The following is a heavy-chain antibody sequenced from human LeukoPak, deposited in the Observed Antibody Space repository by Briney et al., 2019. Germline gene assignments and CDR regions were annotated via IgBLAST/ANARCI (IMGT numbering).Heavy chain of an antibody. D-gene: IGHD4-17*01. CDR2: IYTSGST. J-gene: IGHJ4*02. V-gene: IGHV4-4*07. Sequence: SETLSLTCTVSGGSISSYYWGWIRQPAGKGLEWIGRIYTSGSTNYNPSLKSRVTMSVDTSKNQFSLKLSSVTAADTAVYYCAREDGDYVRGYYFDYWGQGTLVTVSS. CDR1: GGSISSYY. CDR3: AREDGDYVRGYYFDY.